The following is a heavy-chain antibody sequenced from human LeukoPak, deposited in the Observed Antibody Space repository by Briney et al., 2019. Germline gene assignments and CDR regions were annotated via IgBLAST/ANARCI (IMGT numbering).Heavy chain of an antibody. J-gene: IGHJ4*02. D-gene: IGHD3-9*01. CDR2: INHSGST. V-gene: IGHV4-34*01. CDR1: GGSFSGYY. Sequence: SETLSLTCAVYGGSFSGYYWSWIRQPPGKGLEWIGEINHSGSTNYNPSLKSRVTISVDTSKNQFSLKLSSVTAADTAVYYCARLQTDYDILTGAGDYWAQGTLVTVSS. CDR3: ARLQTDYDILTGAGDY.